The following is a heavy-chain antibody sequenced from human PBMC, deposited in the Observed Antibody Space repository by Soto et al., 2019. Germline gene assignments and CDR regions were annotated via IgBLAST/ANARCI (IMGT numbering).Heavy chain of an antibody. CDR1: GGSISSGGYS. V-gene: IGHV4-30-2*01. D-gene: IGHD5-12*01. CDR3: ARARVATMTCWFDP. CDR2: IYHSGST. Sequence: QLQLQESGSGLVKPSQTLSLTCAVSGGSISSGGYSWSWIRQPPGKGLEWIGYIYHSGSTYYNPYLKSRVTRPVDRSKNQFSLELSSVTAADTAVYYCARARVATMTCWFDPWGQGTLVTVSS. J-gene: IGHJ5*02.